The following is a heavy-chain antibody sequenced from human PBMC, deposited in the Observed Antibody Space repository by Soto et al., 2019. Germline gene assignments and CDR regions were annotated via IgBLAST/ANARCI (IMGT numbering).Heavy chain of an antibody. CDR1: GVTFSNSF. CDR2: IRIKTDGGTT. V-gene: IGHV3-15*01. D-gene: IGHD3-22*01. J-gene: IGHJ6*01. Sequence: GSLGLSCAASGVTFSNSFVSGVRQAPGKGLGWVGRIRIKTDGGTTDYAAPVKGRFTISRDDSKNTLYLQMNSLKTEDTAVYYCTTDVREYYYDSSGTSDPYYYYSGMDVWGQGTTVTVSS. CDR3: TTDVREYYYDSSGTSDPYYYYSGMDV.